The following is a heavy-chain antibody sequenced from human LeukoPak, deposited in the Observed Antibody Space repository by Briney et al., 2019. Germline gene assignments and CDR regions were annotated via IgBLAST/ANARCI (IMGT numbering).Heavy chain of an antibody. CDR3: AGHVSATAGGR. D-gene: IGHD6-13*01. CDR1: GGSVRDNY. J-gene: IGHJ4*02. Sequence: SETLSLTCAVYGGSVRDNYWSWIRQPPGKGLEWIGEIHHSGSTKYNPSLKSRVTISLDTSKNQFSLKLNSMTAADTTVYYCAGHVSATAGGRWGQGTLVTVSS. V-gene: IGHV4-34*01. CDR2: IHHSGST.